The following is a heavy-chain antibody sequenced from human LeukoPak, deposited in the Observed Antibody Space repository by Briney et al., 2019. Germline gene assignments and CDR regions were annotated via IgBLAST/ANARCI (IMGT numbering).Heavy chain of an antibody. Sequence: ASVKVSCKASGYTFTSYDINWVRQATGQGLEWMGWMNPNSGNTGYAQKFQGRVTMTTDTSTSTAYMELRSLRSDDTAVYYCARDITIFGVVTTFDYWGQGTLVTVSS. V-gene: IGHV1-8*01. CDR1: GYTFTSYD. CDR2: MNPNSGNT. D-gene: IGHD3-3*01. J-gene: IGHJ4*02. CDR3: ARDITIFGVVTTFDY.